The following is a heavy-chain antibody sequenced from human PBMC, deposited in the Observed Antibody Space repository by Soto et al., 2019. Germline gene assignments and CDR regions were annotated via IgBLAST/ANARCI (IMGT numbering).Heavy chain of an antibody. CDR3: AKDLPSIAVADFYGMDV. CDR2: ISGSGGST. V-gene: IGHV3-23*01. J-gene: IGHJ6*02. Sequence: GGSLRLSCAASGFTFSSYAMSWVRQAPGKGLEWVSAISGSGGSTYYADSVKGRFTISRDNSKNTLYLQMNSLRAEDTAVYYCAKDLPSIAVADFYGMDVWGQGTTVTVSS. CDR1: GFTFSSYA. D-gene: IGHD6-19*01.